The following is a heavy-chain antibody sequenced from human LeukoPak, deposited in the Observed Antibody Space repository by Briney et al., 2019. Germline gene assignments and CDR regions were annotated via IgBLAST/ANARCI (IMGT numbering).Heavy chain of an antibody. CDR2: ISGSGGST. CDR1: GFTFSSYA. Sequence: GGSLRLSCAASGFTFSSYAMSWVRQAPGKGLEWASAISGSGGSTYYADSVKGRFTISRDNSKNTLYLQMNSLRAEDTAVYYCAREGDYYDSSGYYSPFRGAFDIWGQGTMVTVSS. CDR3: AREGDYYDSSGYYSPFRGAFDI. J-gene: IGHJ3*02. V-gene: IGHV3-23*01. D-gene: IGHD3-22*01.